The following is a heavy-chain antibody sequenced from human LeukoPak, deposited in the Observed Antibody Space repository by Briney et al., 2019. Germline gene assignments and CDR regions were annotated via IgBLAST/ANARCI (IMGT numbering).Heavy chain of an antibody. CDR1: GYTFTSYG. CDR2: ISAYNGNT. D-gene: IGHD3-9*01. J-gene: IGHJ4*02. CDR3: ARGYYDIFTGYYDAGYYFDY. Sequence: ASVKVSCKASGYTFTSYGISWVRQAPGQGLEWMGWISAYNGNTNYAQKLQGRVTMTTDTSTSTAYMELRSLRSDDTAVYYCARGYYDIFTGYYDAGYYFDYWGQGTLVTVSS. V-gene: IGHV1-18*01.